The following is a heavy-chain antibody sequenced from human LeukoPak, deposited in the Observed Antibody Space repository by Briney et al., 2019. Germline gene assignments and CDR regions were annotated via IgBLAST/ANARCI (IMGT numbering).Heavy chain of an antibody. Sequence: GGSLRLSCAASGFTFSSYAMSWVRQAPGKGLELVSAISGSGGSTYYADSVKGRFTISRDNSKNTLYLQMNSLRAEDTAVYYCAKDIPGYSSGWYVSLPGYWGQGTLVTVSS. V-gene: IGHV3-23*01. CDR1: GFTFSSYA. CDR2: ISGSGGST. CDR3: AKDIPGYSSGWYVSLPGY. D-gene: IGHD6-19*01. J-gene: IGHJ4*02.